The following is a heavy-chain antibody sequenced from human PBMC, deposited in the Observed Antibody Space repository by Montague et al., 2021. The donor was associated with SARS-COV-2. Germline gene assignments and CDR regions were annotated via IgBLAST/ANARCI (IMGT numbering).Heavy chain of an antibody. V-gene: IGHV2-5*02. D-gene: IGHD3-10*01. Sequence: PALVKPTQTLTLTCTFSGFSLSTSGVGVGWIRQPPGKALGWLALIYWDDDKRYSPSLKSRLTITKDTSKNQVVLTMTNMDPVDTATYYCAHRSLELLWFGWGYWGQGTLVTVSS. J-gene: IGHJ4*02. CDR1: GFSLSTSGVG. CDR3: AHRSLELLWFGWGY. CDR2: IYWDDDK.